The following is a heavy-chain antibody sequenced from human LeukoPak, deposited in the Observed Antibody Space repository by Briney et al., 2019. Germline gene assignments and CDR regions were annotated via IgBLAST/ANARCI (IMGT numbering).Heavy chain of an antibody. D-gene: IGHD6-19*01. J-gene: IGHJ4*02. CDR3: ARGRVAGTEVRDFDY. V-gene: IGHV4-39*01. CDR1: GGSISSSNYY. CDR2: IYYSGST. Sequence: SETLSLTCTVSGGSISSSNYYWGWIRQPPGKGLEWIGSIYYSGSTYYSPSLKSRVTISVDTSKNQFSLKLSSVTAADTAVYYCARGRVAGTEVRDFDYWGQGTLVTVSS.